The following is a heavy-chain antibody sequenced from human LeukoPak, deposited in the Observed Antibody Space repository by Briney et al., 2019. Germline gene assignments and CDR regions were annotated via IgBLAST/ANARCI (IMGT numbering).Heavy chain of an antibody. J-gene: IGHJ5*02. V-gene: IGHV4-39*07. Sequence: SETLSLTCTVSGGSISSSSYYWGWIRQPPGKGLEWIGSIYHSGSTYYNPSLKSRVTISVDTSKNQFSLKLSSVTAADTAVYYCARPHYDILTGYLNWFDPWGQGTLVTVSS. CDR3: ARPHYDILTGYLNWFDP. CDR1: GGSISSSSYY. CDR2: IYHSGST. D-gene: IGHD3-9*01.